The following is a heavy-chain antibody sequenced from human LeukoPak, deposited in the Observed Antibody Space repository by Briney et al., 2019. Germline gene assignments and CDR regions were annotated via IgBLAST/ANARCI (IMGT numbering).Heavy chain of an antibody. V-gene: IGHV3-74*01. D-gene: IGHD1-1*01. CDR3: ARDGRLGIAY. J-gene: IGHJ4*02. CDR2: NNSDGSST. Sequence: GGSLRLSCAASGFTFSSYWMHWVRQAPGKGLVWVSRNNSDGSSTSYADSVKGRFTISRDNAKNTLYLQMNSLRAEDTAVYYCARDGRLGIAYWGQGTLVTVSS. CDR1: GFTFSSYW.